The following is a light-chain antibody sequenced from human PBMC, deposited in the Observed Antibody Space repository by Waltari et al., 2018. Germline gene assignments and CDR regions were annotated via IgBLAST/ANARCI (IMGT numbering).Light chain of an antibody. CDR2: EVN. CDR3: CSYAGTSTFWV. CDR1: SSDVGSYNL. Sequence: QSALTQPASVSGSPGQSITISCTGTSSDVGSYNLVSWYQQHPGKAPQLMISEVNKRPSGVSNRFSGSKSGNTASLTISGLQTEDEADYYCCSYAGTSTFWVFGGGTKLTVL. V-gene: IGLV2-23*02. J-gene: IGLJ3*02.